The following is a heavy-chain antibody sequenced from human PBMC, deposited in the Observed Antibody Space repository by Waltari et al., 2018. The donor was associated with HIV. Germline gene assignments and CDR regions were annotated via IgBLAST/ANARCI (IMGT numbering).Heavy chain of an antibody. CDR1: GASISDHY. J-gene: IGHJ4*02. V-gene: IGHV4-59*11. CDR3: ARVKAYYYDNSGFYFFDY. CDR2: VNYTGTT. Sequence: QVHLQESGPGLVKPSETLSLTCSVSGASISDHYWSWIQQNPGKGLEWIGNVNYTGTTKYNPSVIIRVAMSVYTSQAQFALRLNSVTAANTAVYYCARVKAYYYDNSGFYFFDYWGRGALVTVSS. D-gene: IGHD3-22*01.